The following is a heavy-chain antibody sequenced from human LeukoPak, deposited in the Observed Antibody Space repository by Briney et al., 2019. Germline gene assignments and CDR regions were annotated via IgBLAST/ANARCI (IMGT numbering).Heavy chain of an antibody. CDR1: GFTFSSYS. D-gene: IGHD6-19*01. Sequence: GGSLRLSCAASGFTFSSYSMNWVRQAPGKGLEWVSSISSSSSYIYYADSVKGRFTISRDNAKNSLCLQMNSPRAEDTAVYYCARGPLAVAGAFDIWGQGTMVTVSS. J-gene: IGHJ3*02. CDR2: ISSSSSYI. V-gene: IGHV3-21*01. CDR3: ARGPLAVAGAFDI.